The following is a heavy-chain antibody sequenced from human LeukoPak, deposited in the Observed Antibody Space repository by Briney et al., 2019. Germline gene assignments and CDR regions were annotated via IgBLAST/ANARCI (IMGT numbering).Heavy chain of an antibody. Sequence: PSETLSLTCTVSGGSISSSSYYWGWIRQPPGKGLEWIGGIYYSGSTYYNPSLKSRVTISVDTSKNQFSLKLSSVTAADTAVYYCARRGIFGVALDYWGQGTLVTVSS. CDR3: ARRGIFGVALDY. J-gene: IGHJ4*02. CDR2: IYYSGST. CDR1: GGSISSSSYY. D-gene: IGHD3-3*01. V-gene: IGHV4-39*01.